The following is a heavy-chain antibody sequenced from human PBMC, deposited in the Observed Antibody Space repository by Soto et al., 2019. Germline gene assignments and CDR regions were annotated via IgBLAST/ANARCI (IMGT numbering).Heavy chain of an antibody. CDR1: AFTFSISA. J-gene: IGHJ4*01. CDR2: VSANGHGI. V-gene: IGHV3-23*01. CDR3: AKARPFPMDY. Sequence: GSLRLSCAPSAFTFSISAIRWIRNAPGKGLEWVSAVSANGHGIDYADSVRGRFTISRDNSKNTVFRHMVGPSAEGTAAYYCAKARPFPMDY.